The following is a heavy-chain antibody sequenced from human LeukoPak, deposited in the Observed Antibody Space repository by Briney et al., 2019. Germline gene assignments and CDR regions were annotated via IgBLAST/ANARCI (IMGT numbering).Heavy chain of an antibody. CDR3: ARHISSGGTYAHFDY. CDR2: IHYNGIT. J-gene: IGHJ4*02. V-gene: IGHV4-61*05. Sequence: NPSETLSLTCNVSGGSLSGTGYYWGWIRQPPGKGLEWIVYIHYNGITNYNPSLKSRVTMSLDTSKNQVSLKLNSVTAADTAVYYCARHISSGGTYAHFDYWGQGTLVTVSS. CDR1: GGSLSGTGYY. D-gene: IGHD1-26*01.